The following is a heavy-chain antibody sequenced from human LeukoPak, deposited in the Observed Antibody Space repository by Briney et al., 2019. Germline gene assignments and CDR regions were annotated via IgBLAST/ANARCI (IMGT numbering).Heavy chain of an antibody. V-gene: IGHV3-30-3*01. CDR1: GFTFSSYA. CDR2: ISYDGSNK. Sequence: GGSLRLSCAASGFTFSSYAMHWVRQAPGKGLEWVAVISYDGSNKYYADSVKGRFTISRVNSKNTLYLQMNSLRAEDTAVYYCARGSSGWFYFDYWGQGTLVTVSS. J-gene: IGHJ4*02. CDR3: ARGSSGWFYFDY. D-gene: IGHD6-19*01.